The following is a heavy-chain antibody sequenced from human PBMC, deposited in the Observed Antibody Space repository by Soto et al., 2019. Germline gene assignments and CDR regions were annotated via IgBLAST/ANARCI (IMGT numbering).Heavy chain of an antibody. CDR1: GFTFSSYE. CDR2: ISDSGGTV. V-gene: IGHV3-48*03. D-gene: IGHD3-3*01. Sequence: GGSLRLSCAASGFTFSSYEMNWVRQAPGQGLEWVSYISDSGGTVYYADSVKGRFTVSRDNAQNSVYLQMNSLRTEDTAVYYCARDLLHYDFWSGYSTYFYYGMDVWGPGTTVTVSS. CDR3: ARDLLHYDFWSGYSTYFYYGMDV. J-gene: IGHJ6*02.